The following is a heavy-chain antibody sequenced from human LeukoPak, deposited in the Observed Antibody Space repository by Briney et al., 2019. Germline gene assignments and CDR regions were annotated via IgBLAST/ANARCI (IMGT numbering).Heavy chain of an antibody. V-gene: IGHV1-2*02. CDR1: GYTFTGYY. CDR3: ARVDSSGYYRRYYFDY. Sequence: SVKVSCKASGYTFTGYYMHWVRQAPGQGLEWMGWINPNSGGTNYAQKFQGRVTMTRDTSISTAYMELSRLRSDDTAVYYCARVDSSGYYRRYYFDYWGQGTLVTVSS. CDR2: INPNSGGT. D-gene: IGHD3-22*01. J-gene: IGHJ4*02.